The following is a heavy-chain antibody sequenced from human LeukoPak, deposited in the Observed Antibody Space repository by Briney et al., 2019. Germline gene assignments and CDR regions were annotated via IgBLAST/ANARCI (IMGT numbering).Heavy chain of an antibody. J-gene: IGHJ3*02. CDR1: GYTFTGYD. Sequence: ASVKVSCKASGYTFTGYDINWVRQATGQGLEWMGWMNPNSGNTGYAQKFQGRVTMTRNTSISTAYMELSSLRSEDTAVYYCARGAYYYDSSGYYYLRAFDIWGQGTMVTVSS. D-gene: IGHD3-22*01. CDR2: MNPNSGNT. V-gene: IGHV1-8*01. CDR3: ARGAYYYDSSGYYYLRAFDI.